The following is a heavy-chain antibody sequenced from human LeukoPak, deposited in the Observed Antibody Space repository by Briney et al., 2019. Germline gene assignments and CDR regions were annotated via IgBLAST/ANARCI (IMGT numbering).Heavy chain of an antibody. CDR3: VRLYDSRPSS. Sequence: GGSLRLSCAASGFTFSDYYMSWIRQAPGKWLEWVSYVSGTSSFTSYADSVRGRFTISRDNAKNSLYLQMNSLRAEDTAVYYCVRLYDSRPSSWGQGTLVTASS. CDR1: GFTFSDYY. D-gene: IGHD3-16*01. J-gene: IGHJ5*02. V-gene: IGHV3-11*06. CDR2: VSGTSSFT.